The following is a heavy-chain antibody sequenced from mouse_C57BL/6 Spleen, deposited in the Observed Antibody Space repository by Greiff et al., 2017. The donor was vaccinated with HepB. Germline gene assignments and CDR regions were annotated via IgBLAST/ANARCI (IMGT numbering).Heavy chain of an antibody. CDR3: ARGGYGSSHWYFDV. V-gene: IGHV1-76*01. Sequence: VQRVESGAELVRPGASVKLSCKASGYTFTDYYINWVKQRPGQGLEWIARIYPGSGNTYYNEKFKGKATLTAEKSSSTAYMQLSSLTSEDSAVYFCARGGYGSSHWYFDVWGTGTTVTVSS. CDR2: IYPGSGNT. J-gene: IGHJ1*03. CDR1: GYTFTDYY. D-gene: IGHD1-1*01.